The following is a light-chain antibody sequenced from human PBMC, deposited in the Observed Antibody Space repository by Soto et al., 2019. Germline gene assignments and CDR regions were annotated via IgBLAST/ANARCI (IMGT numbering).Light chain of an antibody. CDR1: QSVSSN. CDR2: GAS. J-gene: IGKJ1*01. CDR3: QQYNSWPRT. Sequence: EIVMTQSPATLSVSPGERATLSCRASQSVSSNLAWYQQKPGQAPRLLIYGASRRATGFPARFSGSGSGTEFTLTIDSLQSEDFVLYYCQQYNSWPRTFGQGTKVDIK. V-gene: IGKV3-15*01.